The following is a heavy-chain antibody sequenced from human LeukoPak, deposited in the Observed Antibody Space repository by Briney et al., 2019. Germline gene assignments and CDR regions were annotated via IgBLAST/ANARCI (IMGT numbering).Heavy chain of an antibody. CDR3: ARGDYDFWSGYPSSAYYFDY. D-gene: IGHD3-3*01. CDR1: GGTFSSYA. V-gene: IGHV1-69*13. J-gene: IGHJ4*02. CDR2: IIPIFGTA. Sequence: SVKVSCKASGGTFSSYAISWVRQAPGQGLEWMGGIIPIFGTANYAQKFQGRVTITADESTSTAYMELSSLRSEDTAVYYCARGDYDFWSGYPSSAYYFDYWGQGTLVTVSS.